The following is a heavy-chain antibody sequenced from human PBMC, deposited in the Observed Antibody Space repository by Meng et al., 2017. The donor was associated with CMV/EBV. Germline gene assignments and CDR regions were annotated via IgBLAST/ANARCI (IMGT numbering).Heavy chain of an antibody. V-gene: IGHV1-2*02. D-gene: IGHD3-10*01. CDR3: ARCCYGSGSYYPIDC. CDR2: INPNSGGT. CDR1: GYTFTGYY. Sequence: ASVKVSCKASGYTFTGYYMHWVRQAPGQGLEWMGWINPNSGGTNYAQKFQGRVTMTRDTSISTAYMELSRLRSDDTAVYYCARCCYGSGSYYPIDCWGQGAQVTVSS. J-gene: IGHJ4*02.